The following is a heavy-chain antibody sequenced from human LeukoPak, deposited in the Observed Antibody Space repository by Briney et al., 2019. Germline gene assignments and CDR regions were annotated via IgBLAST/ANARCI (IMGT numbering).Heavy chain of an antibody. CDR3: ARVAAAAGTRAFDI. D-gene: IGHD6-13*01. Sequence: GASVKVSCKASGYTFTGYYMHWVRQAPGQGLEWMGWINPNSGGTNYAQKFQGRVTMTRDTSISTAYMELSRLRSDDTAVYYCARVAAAAGTRAFDIWGQGTMVTVSS. CDR1: GYTFTGYY. V-gene: IGHV1-2*02. J-gene: IGHJ3*02. CDR2: INPNSGGT.